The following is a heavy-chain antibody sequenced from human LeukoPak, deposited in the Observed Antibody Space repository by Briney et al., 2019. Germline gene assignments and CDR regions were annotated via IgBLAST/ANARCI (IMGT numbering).Heavy chain of an antibody. CDR2: ISYDGSNK. D-gene: IGHD3-22*01. V-gene: IGHV3-30*04. CDR3: ARENYDSSFDY. CDR1: GFTFSSYA. J-gene: IGHJ4*02. Sequence: GGSLRLSCAASGFTFSSYAMHWVRQAPGKGLEWVAVISYDGSNKYYADSVKGRFTISRDNSKNTLYLQMNSLRAEDTAVYYCARENYDSSFDYWGQGTLVTVSS.